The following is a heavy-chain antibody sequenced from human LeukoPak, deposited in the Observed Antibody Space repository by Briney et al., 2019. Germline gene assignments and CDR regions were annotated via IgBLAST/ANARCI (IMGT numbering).Heavy chain of an antibody. D-gene: IGHD3-22*01. CDR3: AKTIYYDSSGPFDY. V-gene: IGHV3-23*01. Sequence: SGGSLRLXCAASGFTFSSYAMSWVRQAPGKGLEWVSAISGSGGSTYYADSVKGRFTISRDNSKNTLYLQMNSLRAEDTAVYYCAKTIYYDSSGPFDYWGQGTLVTVSS. CDR2: ISGSGGST. CDR1: GFTFSSYA. J-gene: IGHJ4*02.